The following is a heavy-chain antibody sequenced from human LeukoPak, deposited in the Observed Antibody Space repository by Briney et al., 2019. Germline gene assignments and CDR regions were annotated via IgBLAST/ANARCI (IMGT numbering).Heavy chain of an antibody. V-gene: IGHV3-23*01. CDR3: VKSAKGYYDSTAYYEG. Sequence: PGGTLRLSCAASGFTFSSYGMSWVRQAPGKGLEWVSAISGSGGSTYYADSVKGRFTISRDNAKNTLNLQMNSLRAEDTAVYYCVKSAKGYYDSTAYYEGWGQGTLVTVSS. D-gene: IGHD3-22*01. CDR1: GFTFSSYG. J-gene: IGHJ4*02. CDR2: ISGSGGST.